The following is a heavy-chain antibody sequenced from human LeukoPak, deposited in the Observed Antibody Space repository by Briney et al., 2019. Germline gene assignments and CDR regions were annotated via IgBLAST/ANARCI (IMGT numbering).Heavy chain of an antibody. D-gene: IGHD6-19*01. CDR2: IHPDGSET. Sequence: GGSLRLSCEASGFIFSTYWMGWVRQVPGKGLEWVANIHPDGSETSYVDSVKGRFTISRDNAKKSMFLQMNSLRTEETAVYICVRCGVEAGVDYWGQGTLVTVSS. CDR3: VRCGVEAGVDY. J-gene: IGHJ4*02. CDR1: GFIFSTYW. V-gene: IGHV3-7*01.